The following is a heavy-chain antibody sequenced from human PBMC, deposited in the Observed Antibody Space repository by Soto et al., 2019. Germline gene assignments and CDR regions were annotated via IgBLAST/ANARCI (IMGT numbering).Heavy chain of an antibody. D-gene: IGHD3-10*01. J-gene: IGHJ4*02. CDR3: VSSFPSGDI. V-gene: IGHV3-11*01. CDR2: ITTGGSNK. CDR1: GFTFGDYD. Sequence: QVQLVESGGGVVKPGGSLTLSYSGSGFTFGDYDMSWIRQAPGKGLEWISYITTGGSNKYYADSVKGRFTISRRHARTSMSLQMSSLRVEDTAGYFCVSSFPSGDIWGQGTQVSVSS.